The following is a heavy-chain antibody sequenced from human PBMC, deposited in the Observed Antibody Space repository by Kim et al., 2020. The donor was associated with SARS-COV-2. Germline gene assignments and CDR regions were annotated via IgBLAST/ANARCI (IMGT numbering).Heavy chain of an antibody. CDR1: GFTFSSYS. J-gene: IGHJ4*02. D-gene: IGHD2-21*02. CDR2: ISSSSSYI. Sequence: GGSLRLSCAASGFTFSSYSMNWVRQAPGKGLEWVSSISSSSSYIYYADSVKGRFTISRDNAKNSLYLQMNSLRAEDTAVYYCAREDWVVVTATYFDYWGQGTLVTVSS. CDR3: AREDWVVVTATYFDY. V-gene: IGHV3-21*01.